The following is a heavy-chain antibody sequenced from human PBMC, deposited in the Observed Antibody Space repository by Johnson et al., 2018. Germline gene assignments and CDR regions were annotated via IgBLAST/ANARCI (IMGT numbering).Heavy chain of an antibody. Sequence: QLVQSGPEVTKPGTSXKVSCKASGFTFTSSAVQWVRQARGQRLEWIGWIVVGSGNTNYAQKFQERVTITREMSTSTAYMELSSLRSEDTAVYYCAARGATVTIDYYYGMDVWGQGTTVTVSS. CDR1: GFTFTSSA. CDR2: IVVGSGNT. D-gene: IGHD4-17*01. V-gene: IGHV1-58*01. CDR3: AARGATVTIDYYYGMDV. J-gene: IGHJ6*02.